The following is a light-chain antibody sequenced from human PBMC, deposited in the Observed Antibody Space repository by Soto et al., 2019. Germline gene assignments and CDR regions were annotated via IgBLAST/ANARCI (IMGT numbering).Light chain of an antibody. J-gene: IGKJ4*01. CDR3: QQVKRDLPLT. CDR1: QVISSY. CDR2: EAS. Sequence: IQLTQSPSSLSASVGDRVIITCRASQVISSYVAWYQQKPGKAPKVLIYEASTLHSGVPSRFSGSGSGTEFTLTIDSLQPEDFATYYCQQVKRDLPLTFGGGTKVEIK. V-gene: IGKV1-9*01.